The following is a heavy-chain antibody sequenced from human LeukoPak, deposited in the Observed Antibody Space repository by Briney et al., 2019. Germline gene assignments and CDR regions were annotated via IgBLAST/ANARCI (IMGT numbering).Heavy chain of an antibody. D-gene: IGHD6-13*01. CDR1: GDSVSSNSAA. CDR3: ARDRSLAAAEVWDYNWFDP. J-gene: IGHJ5*02. V-gene: IGHV6-1*01. CDR2: SYCRSKWYN. Sequence: SQTLSLTCAISGDSVSSNSAAWNWLRQSPWLGLEWLGRSYCRSKWYNDYAVSVKSRITIDPDTSKKQFSLQLTSVTPEDTAEYYCARDRSLAAAEVWDYNWFDPWGQGTLVTVSS.